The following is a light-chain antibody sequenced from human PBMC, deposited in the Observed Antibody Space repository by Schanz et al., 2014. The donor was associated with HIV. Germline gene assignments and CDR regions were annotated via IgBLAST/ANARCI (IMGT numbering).Light chain of an antibody. V-gene: IGLV2-23*01. CDR3: CSYAGSSTYVV. CDR1: RRAVGTNNL. J-gene: IGLJ2*01. CDR2: EGD. Sequence: QSVLTQPASVSGSPGQSITISCTGNRRAVGTNNLVSWYQQHPDTAPRLIISEGDKRPSGVSDRFSGSKSGNTASLTISGLQAEDEADYYCCSYAGSSTYVVFGGGTKLTVL.